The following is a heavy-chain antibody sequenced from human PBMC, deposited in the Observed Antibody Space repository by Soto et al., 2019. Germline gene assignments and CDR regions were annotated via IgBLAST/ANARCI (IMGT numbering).Heavy chain of an antibody. Sequence: GASVKVSCKASGGTFSSYAISWVRQAPGQGLEWMGGIIPIFGTANCAQKFQGRVTITADKSASTAYMELSSLRSEDTAVYYCATTPGYSYGPPRVWGQGTTVTVSS. J-gene: IGHJ6*02. CDR3: ATTPGYSYGPPRV. D-gene: IGHD5-18*01. V-gene: IGHV1-69*06. CDR2: IIPIFGTA. CDR1: GGTFSSYA.